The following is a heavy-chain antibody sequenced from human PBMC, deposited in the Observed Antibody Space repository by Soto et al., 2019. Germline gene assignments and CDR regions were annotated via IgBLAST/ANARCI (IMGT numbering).Heavy chain of an antibody. D-gene: IGHD5-12*01. Sequence: SETLSLTCAVYGGSFSGYYWSWIRQPPGKGLEWIGEINHSGSTNYNPSLKSQVTISVDTSKNQFSLKLSSVTAADTAVYYCAGSPVATIYGGYFDYWGQGTLVTVSS. CDR1: GGSFSGYY. CDR2: INHSGST. V-gene: IGHV4-34*01. J-gene: IGHJ4*02. CDR3: AGSPVATIYGGYFDY.